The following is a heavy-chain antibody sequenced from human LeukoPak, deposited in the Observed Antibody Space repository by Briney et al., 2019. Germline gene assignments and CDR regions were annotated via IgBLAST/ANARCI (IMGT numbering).Heavy chain of an antibody. CDR3: ARDTSRGGYNFVDY. Sequence: VKPGGSLRLSCAASGITFNSYSMNWVRQAPGKGLEWVSSISSSSSYIYYADSVKGRFPDSRDNAKNSLYLQMNSLRAEDTPVYYCARDTSRGGYNFVDYWGQGTLVTVSS. CDR1: GITFNSYS. D-gene: IGHD5-24*01. V-gene: IGHV3-21*01. CDR2: ISSSSSYI. J-gene: IGHJ4*02.